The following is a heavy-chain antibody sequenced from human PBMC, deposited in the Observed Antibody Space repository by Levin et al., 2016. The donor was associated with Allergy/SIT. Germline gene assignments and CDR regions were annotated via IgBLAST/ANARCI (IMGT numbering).Heavy chain of an antibody. CDR3: AKDASGSYYPPVGFDV. Sequence: GESLKISCVGSGFIFNNYAMSWVRQAPGKGLEWVSTISGGGGATYYGDSVKGRFTISRDNSKNTVYLHMSSLRADDTAVYYCAKDASGSYYPPVGFDVWGQGTMVTVSS. V-gene: IGHV3-23*01. J-gene: IGHJ3*01. CDR2: ISGGGGAT. CDR1: GFIFNNYA. D-gene: IGHD3-10*01.